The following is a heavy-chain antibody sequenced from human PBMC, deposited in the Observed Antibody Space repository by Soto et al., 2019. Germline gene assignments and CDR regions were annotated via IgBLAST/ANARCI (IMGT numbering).Heavy chain of an antibody. V-gene: IGHV3-30-3*01. J-gene: IGHJ6*02. CDR2: ISYDGSNK. CDR1: GFTFSSYA. D-gene: IGHD3-3*01. CDR3: ARERAHYDFWSGYLSDYYGMDI. Sequence: HPGGSLRLSCAASGFTFSSYAMHWVRQAPCKGLEWVAVISYDGSNKYYADSVKGRFTISRDNSKNTLYLQMNSLRAEDTAVYYCARERAHYDFWSGYLSDYYGMDIWGQGTTVTVSS.